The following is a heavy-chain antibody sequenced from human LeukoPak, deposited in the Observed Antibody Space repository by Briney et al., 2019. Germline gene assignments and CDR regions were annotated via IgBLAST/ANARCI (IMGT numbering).Heavy chain of an antibody. J-gene: IGHJ4*02. D-gene: IGHD3-22*01. Sequence: ASVKVSCKASGYTFTSYYMHWVRQAPGQGLEWMGIINPSGGSAIYAQNFQGRVTMTRDTSTSTVYMELSSLRSEDTAAYYCARDLASSGYYWDWGQGTLVTVSS. CDR2: INPSGGSA. CDR3: ARDLASSGYYWD. CDR1: GYTFTSYY. V-gene: IGHV1-46*01.